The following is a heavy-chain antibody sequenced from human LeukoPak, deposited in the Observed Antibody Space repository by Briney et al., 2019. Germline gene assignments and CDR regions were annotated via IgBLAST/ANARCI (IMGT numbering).Heavy chain of an antibody. J-gene: IGHJ4*02. CDR3: ARDLHYYDSSSQMVYYFDY. CDR2: IYHSGST. Sequence: SETLSLTCAVSGYSISSGYYWGWIRQPPGKGLEWIGSIYHSGSTYYNPSLKSRVTISVYTSKNQFSLKLSSVTAADTAVYYCARDLHYYDSSSQMVYYFDYWGQGTLVTVSS. CDR1: GYSISSGYY. D-gene: IGHD3-22*01. V-gene: IGHV4-38-2*02.